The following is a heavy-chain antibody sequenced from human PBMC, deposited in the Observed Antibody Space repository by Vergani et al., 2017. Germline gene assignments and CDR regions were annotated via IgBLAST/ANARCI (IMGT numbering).Heavy chain of an antibody. V-gene: IGHV4-59*01. D-gene: IGHD3-10*01. Sequence: QVQLQESGPGLVKPSETLSLTCTVSGGSISSYYWSWIRQPPGKGLEWIGYIYYSGSTNYNPSLKSRVTISVETSKNQFSLNLSSVTAADTAVYYCAREARITMVRESYYYYYYMDVWGKGTTVTVSS. CDR3: AREARITMVRESYYYYYYMDV. CDR2: IYYSGST. CDR1: GGSISSYY. J-gene: IGHJ6*03.